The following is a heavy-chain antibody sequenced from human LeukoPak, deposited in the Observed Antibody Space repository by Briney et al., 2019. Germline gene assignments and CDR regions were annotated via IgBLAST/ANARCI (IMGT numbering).Heavy chain of an antibody. Sequence: SETLSLTCAVYGGSFSGYYWSWIRQPPGEGLEWIGEINHSGSTNYNPSLKSRVTISVDTSKNQFSLKLSSVTAADTAVYYCARHRILLLWFGEAPGPLFDYWGQGTLVTVSS. J-gene: IGHJ4*02. V-gene: IGHV4-34*01. D-gene: IGHD3-10*01. CDR3: ARHRILLLWFGEAPGPLFDY. CDR1: GGSFSGYY. CDR2: INHSGST.